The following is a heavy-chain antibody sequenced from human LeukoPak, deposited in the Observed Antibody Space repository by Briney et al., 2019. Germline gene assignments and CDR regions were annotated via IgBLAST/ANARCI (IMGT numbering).Heavy chain of an antibody. J-gene: IGHJ6*03. D-gene: IGHD6-13*01. CDR1: GYTFTGYY. V-gene: IGHV1-2*02. CDR2: INPNSGGT. CDR3: TAAVSRYYYYYMDV. Sequence: GASVKVSCKASGYTFTGYYMHWVRQAPGQGLEWMGWINPNSGGTNYAQKFQGRVTMTRDTSICTAYMELSRLRSDDTAVYYCTAAVSRYYYYYMDVWGKGTTVTISS.